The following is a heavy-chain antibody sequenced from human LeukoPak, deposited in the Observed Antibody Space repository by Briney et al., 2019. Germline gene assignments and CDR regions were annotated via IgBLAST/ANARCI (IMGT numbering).Heavy chain of an antibody. J-gene: IGHJ4*02. Sequence: ASVKVSCKASGYTFTSYGISWVRQAPGQGLEWMAWISAYNGNRQYAQKFQDRITITTDTSTTTAYMEMTSLRSDDTAFYYCAEAYSSSWPTFDYWGQGTLVTVSS. D-gene: IGHD6-13*01. CDR1: GYTFTSYG. CDR3: AEAYSSSWPTFDY. V-gene: IGHV1-18*01. CDR2: ISAYNGNR.